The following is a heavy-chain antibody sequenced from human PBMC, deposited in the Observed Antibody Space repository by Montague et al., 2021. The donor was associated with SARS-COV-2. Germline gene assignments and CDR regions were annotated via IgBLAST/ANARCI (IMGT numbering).Heavy chain of an antibody. CDR2: ITHTGNR. Sequence: SETLSLTCAVYGGSSTNYFWTWIRQTPAKGLEWIGEITHTGNRDXNPSLKSHVTKSFDTSKNQISLNLASVTAADTAVYYCAREFEGYFDLWGRGTLVMVSS. CDR1: GGSSTNYF. J-gene: IGHJ2*01. CDR3: AREFEGYFDL. D-gene: IGHD3-10*01. V-gene: IGHV4-34*01.